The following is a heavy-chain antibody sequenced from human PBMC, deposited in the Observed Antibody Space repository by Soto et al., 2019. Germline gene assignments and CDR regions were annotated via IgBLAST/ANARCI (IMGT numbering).Heavy chain of an antibody. CDR3: ARSLPLYDATAYDRAPSDH. CDR1: GFTFSSYA. Sequence: EVQLLESGGGLVQPGGSLRLSCAGSGFTFSSYAINWVRQAPGKGLEWISGISGAAGSTYNADSVKGRFTISRDNSKNKLSLQINDLRAEYMAVYYCARSLPLYDATAYDRAPSDHWGQGTLGTVSS. J-gene: IGHJ4*02. D-gene: IGHD2-15*01. V-gene: IGHV3-23*01. CDR2: ISGAAGST.